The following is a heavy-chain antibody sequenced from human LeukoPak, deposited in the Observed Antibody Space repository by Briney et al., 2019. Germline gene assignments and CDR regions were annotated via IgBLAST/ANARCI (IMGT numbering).Heavy chain of an antibody. CDR2: IIPIFGTA. CDR1: GGTFSSYA. V-gene: IGHV1-69*13. CDR3: ARGRAPPTQESGYDWYYYYYGMDV. J-gene: IGHJ6*04. D-gene: IGHD5-12*01. Sequence: ASVKVSCKASGGTFSSYAISWVRQAPGQGLEWMGGIIPIFGTANYAQKFQGRVTITADESTSTAYMELSSLRSEDTAVYYCARGRAPPTQESGYDWYYYYYGMDVWGKGTTVTVSS.